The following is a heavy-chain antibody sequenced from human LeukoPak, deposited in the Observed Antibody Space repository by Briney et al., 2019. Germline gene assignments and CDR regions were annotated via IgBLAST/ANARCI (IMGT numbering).Heavy chain of an antibody. Sequence: GGSLRLSCAASGFTFSKYAMHWVRQAPGKGLEWVAVISYDGSNKYYADSVKGRFTISRDNSKNTLYVQMNSLRAEDTAVYYCARDGYDYSNWGYFDYWGQGTLVTVSS. CDR1: GFTFSKYA. V-gene: IGHV3-30*04. CDR3: ARDGYDYSNWGYFDY. CDR2: ISYDGSNK. J-gene: IGHJ4*02. D-gene: IGHD4-11*01.